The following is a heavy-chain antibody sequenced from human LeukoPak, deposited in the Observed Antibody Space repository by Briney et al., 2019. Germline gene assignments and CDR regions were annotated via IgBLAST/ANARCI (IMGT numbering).Heavy chain of an antibody. CDR3: ARGGYLWTWYFDL. CDR1: GFTFDDYG. J-gene: IGHJ2*01. V-gene: IGHV3-20*04. Sequence: PGGSLRLSCAASGFTFDDYGMNWVRQAPGKGLEWVSGINWNSGSTGYADSVKGRFTISRDNAKNSLYLQMNSLRAEDTALYYCARGGYLWTWYFDLWGRGTLVTVSS. D-gene: IGHD6-13*01. CDR2: INWNSGST.